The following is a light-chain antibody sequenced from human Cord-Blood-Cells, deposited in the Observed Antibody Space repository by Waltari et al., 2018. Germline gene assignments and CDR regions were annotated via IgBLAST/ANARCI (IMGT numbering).Light chain of an antibody. V-gene: IGLV4-69*01. CDR1: CGHSSYA. CDR3: QTWGTGLWV. Sequence: QLVLTQSPSASASLGASVKLPCTLSCGHSSYAIAWPQQQPEKGPRYLMKLNSDGSHSKGDGIPDRFSGSSSGAERYLTISSLQSEDEADYYCQTWGTGLWVFGGGTKLTVL. CDR2: LNSDGSH. J-gene: IGLJ3*02.